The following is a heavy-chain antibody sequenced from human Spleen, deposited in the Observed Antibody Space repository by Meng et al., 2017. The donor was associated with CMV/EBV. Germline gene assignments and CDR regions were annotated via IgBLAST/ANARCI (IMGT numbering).Heavy chain of an antibody. CDR1: GFTSTTYA. V-gene: IGHV3-23*01. J-gene: IGHJ4*02. D-gene: IGHD3-3*01. CDR2: ISVSGGAT. CDR3: AKLEWGDFWSGYHFDS. Sequence: GESLKISCAASGFTSTTYAMSWVRQAPGKGLEWVSSISVSGGATYYADSVKGRFSISRDNSKNTVYMQINSLRAEDTAVYYCAKLEWGDFWSGYHFDSWGQGTLVTVSS.